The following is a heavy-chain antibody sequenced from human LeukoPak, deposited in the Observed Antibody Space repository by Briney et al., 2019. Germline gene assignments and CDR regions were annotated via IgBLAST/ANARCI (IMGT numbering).Heavy chain of an antibody. J-gene: IGHJ4*02. CDR2: IIPILGIA. V-gene: IGHV1-69*04. Sequence: ASVKVSCKASGGTFSSYAISWVRQAPGQGLEWMGRIIPILGIANYAQKFQGRVTITADKSTSTAYMELSSLRSGDTAVYYCARDRPIVATIKPPYYFDYWGQGTLVTVSS. CDR1: GGTFSSYA. D-gene: IGHD5-12*01. CDR3: ARDRPIVATIKPPYYFDY.